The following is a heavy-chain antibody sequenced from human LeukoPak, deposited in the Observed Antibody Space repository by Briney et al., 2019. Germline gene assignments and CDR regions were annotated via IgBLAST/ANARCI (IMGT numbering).Heavy chain of an antibody. CDR3: ARRRGFGDLLNTYDN. D-gene: IGHD3-10*01. J-gene: IGHJ4*02. Sequence: SETLSLTCTDSGGSISSSSHYWGWIRQPPGKGLEWIGSMYYRGSTYHNPSLKSPVTISVDTSKNQFSLKLTSVTAADTAVYYCARRRGFGDLLNTYDNWGQGTLVTVSS. V-gene: IGHV4-39*01. CDR2: MYYRGST. CDR1: GGSISSSSHY.